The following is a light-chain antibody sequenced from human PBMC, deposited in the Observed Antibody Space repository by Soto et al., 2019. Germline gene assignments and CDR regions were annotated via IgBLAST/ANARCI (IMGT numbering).Light chain of an antibody. Sequence: DIQLTQSPSTLSASVGDRVIITCRASQTISSWLAWYQQKPGKAPNLLIYKTSNLESGVPSRFSGSGSGTEFTLTISSLQPDDFATYYCQYYNDYCWTFGQGTKVEIK. J-gene: IGKJ1*01. V-gene: IGKV1-5*03. CDR1: QTISSW. CDR3: QYYNDYCWT. CDR2: KTS.